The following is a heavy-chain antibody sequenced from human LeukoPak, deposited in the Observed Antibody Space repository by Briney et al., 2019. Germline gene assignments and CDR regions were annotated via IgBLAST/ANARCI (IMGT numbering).Heavy chain of an antibody. V-gene: IGHV3-30*04. J-gene: IGHJ4*02. CDR1: GFTSSSYA. D-gene: IGHD3-10*01. CDR2: ISYDGSNK. Sequence: GRSLRLSCAASGFTSSSYAMHWVRQAPGKGLEWVAVISYDGSNKYYADSVKGRFTISRDNSKNTLYLQMNSLRAEDTAVYYCARDYYGSGSSDYWGQGTLVTVSS. CDR3: ARDYYGSGSSDY.